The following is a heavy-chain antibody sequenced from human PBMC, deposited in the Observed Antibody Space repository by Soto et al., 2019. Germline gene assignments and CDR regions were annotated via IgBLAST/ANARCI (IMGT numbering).Heavy chain of an antibody. CDR3: ARGGVDYYDSSGYYFSPYYFDY. J-gene: IGHJ4*02. Sequence: QLQLQESGSGLVKPSQTLSLTCAVSGGSISSGGYSWSWIRQPPGKGLEWIGYIYHSGSTYYNPPLKRRVTISVDRSKNQFSLKLSSVTAADTAVYYCARGGVDYYDSSGYYFSPYYFDYWGQGTLVTVSS. CDR1: GGSISSGGYS. V-gene: IGHV4-30-2*01. D-gene: IGHD3-22*01. CDR2: IYHSGST.